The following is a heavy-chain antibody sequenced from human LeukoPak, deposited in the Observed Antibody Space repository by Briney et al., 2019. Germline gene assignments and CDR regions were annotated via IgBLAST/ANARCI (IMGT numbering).Heavy chain of an antibody. CDR3: ARHSGYYYEGDFDY. CDR2: IYYSGST. CDR1: IGSISSYY. Sequence: PSETLSLTCTVSIGSISSYYWSWIRQPPGNGLEWIGNIYYSGSTSFNPSLKSRVTLSVDTSKNQFSLKLTSVTAADTAVYYCARHSGYYYEGDFDYWGQGTLVTVSS. J-gene: IGHJ4*02. V-gene: IGHV4-59*01. D-gene: IGHD3-22*01.